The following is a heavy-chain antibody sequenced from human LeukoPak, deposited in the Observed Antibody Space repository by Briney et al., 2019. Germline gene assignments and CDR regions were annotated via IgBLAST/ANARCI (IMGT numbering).Heavy chain of an antibody. J-gene: IGHJ3*02. Sequence: PGGSLRLSCAASGFSFSDYPMNWVRQAPGKGLEWVSYISRGGSPIYYADSVRGRFAISRDNAKSSVYLQMSSLRAEDTAVYYCARVLDITGTIFDAFDIWGQGTMVTVSS. CDR1: GFSFSDYP. D-gene: IGHD1-20*01. CDR3: ARVLDITGTIFDAFDI. CDR2: ISRGGSPI. V-gene: IGHV3-11*04.